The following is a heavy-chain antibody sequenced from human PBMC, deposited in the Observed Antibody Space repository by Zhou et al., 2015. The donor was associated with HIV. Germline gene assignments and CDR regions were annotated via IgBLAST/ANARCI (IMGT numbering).Heavy chain of an antibody. CDR1: GGTFSSYA. CDR2: INPNSGGT. Sequence: QVQLVQSGAEVKKPGSSVKVSCKASGGTFSSYAISWVRQAPGQGLEWMGWINPNSGGTNYAQKFQGRVTMTRDTSINTAYMELSRLRSEDTAIYYCTTEPPGTGYFDYWGQGTLVTVSS. V-gene: IGHV1-2*02. J-gene: IGHJ4*02. D-gene: IGHD2-8*02. CDR3: TTEPPGTGYFDY.